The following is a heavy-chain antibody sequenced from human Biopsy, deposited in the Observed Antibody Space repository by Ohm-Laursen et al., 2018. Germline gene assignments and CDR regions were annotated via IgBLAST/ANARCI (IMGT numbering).Heavy chain of an antibody. CDR2: ISSSSDNI. J-gene: IGHJ6*02. D-gene: IGHD3-10*01. Sequence: GSLRLSCAASGFTLSSYSMNWVRQTPGKGLEWVSAISSSSDNIYYADSVKGRFTISRDNAKNSLYLQMNSLRAEDTAVYYCARSRGSSGSATIYYYCMDVWGQGTTVTVSS. CDR1: GFTLSSYS. CDR3: ARSRGSSGSATIYYYCMDV. V-gene: IGHV3-21*01.